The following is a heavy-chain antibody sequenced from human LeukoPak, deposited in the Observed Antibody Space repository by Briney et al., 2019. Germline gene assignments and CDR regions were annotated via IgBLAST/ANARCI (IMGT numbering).Heavy chain of an antibody. CDR1: GFTFSSYG. CDR2: ISGSGGST. V-gene: IGHV3-23*01. CDR3: AKACRDFDWLLFLCLCY. J-gene: IGHJ4*02. Sequence: PGGSLRLSCAASGFTFSSYGMSWVRQAPGKGLEWVSAISGSGGSTCYADSVKGWFTISRDNSKNTLYLQMNSLRAEDTAVYYCAKACRDFDWLLFLCLCYWGQGTLVTVSS. D-gene: IGHD3-9*01.